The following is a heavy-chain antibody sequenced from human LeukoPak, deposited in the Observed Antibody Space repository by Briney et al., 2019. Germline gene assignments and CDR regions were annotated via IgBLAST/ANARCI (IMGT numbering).Heavy chain of an antibody. CDR1: GFTFSSNY. Sequence: PGGSLRLSCAASGFTFSSNYMSWVRQAPGKGLEWVSVIYSGGSTYYADSVKGRFTISRDNSKNTLYLQMNSLRAEDTAVYYCARDHRSYYGSGSFPSYGMDVWGKGTTVTVSS. J-gene: IGHJ6*04. CDR3: ARDHRSYYGSGSFPSYGMDV. D-gene: IGHD3-10*01. CDR2: IYSGGST. V-gene: IGHV3-53*01.